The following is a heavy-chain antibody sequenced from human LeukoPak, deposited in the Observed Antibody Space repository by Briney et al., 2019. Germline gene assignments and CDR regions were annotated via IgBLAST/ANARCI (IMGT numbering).Heavy chain of an antibody. CDR1: GFTFSSYS. V-gene: IGHV3-49*04. CDR2: IRSKAYGGTT. CDR3: TRYDDYYYYYMDV. D-gene: IGHD3-16*01. Sequence: GGSLRLSCAASGFTFSSYSMNWVRQAPGKGLEWVGFIRSKAYGGTTEYAASVKGRFTISRDDSKSIAYLQMNSLKTEDTAVYYCTRYDDYYYYYMDVWGKGTTVTISS. J-gene: IGHJ6*03.